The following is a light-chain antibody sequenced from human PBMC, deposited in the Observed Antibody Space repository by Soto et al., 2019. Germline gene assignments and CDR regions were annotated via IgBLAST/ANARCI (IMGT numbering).Light chain of an antibody. J-gene: IGKJ4*01. CDR3: QQYDNLPFT. CDR1: QSIGDN. V-gene: IGKV1-33*01. CDR2: DAS. Sequence: DIQMTQSPSSLSASVGDRVTITCRASQSIGDNLNWYQQKPGTAPHLLIYDASNLETGVPSRFSGGGSGTDFTFTISSLQPEDIATYYCQQYDNLPFTFGGGTKVDIK.